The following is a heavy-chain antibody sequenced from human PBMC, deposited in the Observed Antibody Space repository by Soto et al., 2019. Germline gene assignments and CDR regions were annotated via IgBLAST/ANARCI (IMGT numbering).Heavy chain of an antibody. V-gene: IGHV4-31*03. CDR1: GGSISSGGYY. CDR2: IYYSGST. CDR3: ARVTEGGNDAFDI. J-gene: IGHJ3*02. Sequence: PSETLSLTCTVSGGSISSGGYYWSWIRQHPGKGLEWNGYIYYSGSTYYNPSLKSRVTISVDTSKNQFSLKLSSVTAADTAVYYCARVTEGGNDAFDIWGQGTMVTVSS. D-gene: IGHD3-16*01.